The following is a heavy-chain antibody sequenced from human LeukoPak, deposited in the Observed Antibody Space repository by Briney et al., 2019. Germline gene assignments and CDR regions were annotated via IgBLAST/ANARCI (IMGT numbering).Heavy chain of an antibody. CDR3: AKDTYYHDTTGYYIFDS. J-gene: IGHJ4*02. CDR2: ISYDRGNK. CDR1: GFTFSDYG. Sequence: PGRSLRLSCAASGFTFSDYGIHWIRQAPGKGLEWVAVISYDRGNKQYVDSVKGRFTISRDNSMNTLYLQMNSLRAEDTAVYYCAKDTYYHDTTGYYIFDSWGQGTLVTVSS. D-gene: IGHD3-22*01. V-gene: IGHV3-30*18.